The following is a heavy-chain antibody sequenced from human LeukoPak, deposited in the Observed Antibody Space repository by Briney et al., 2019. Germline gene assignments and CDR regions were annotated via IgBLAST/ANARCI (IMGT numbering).Heavy chain of an antibody. CDR1: GYTFTSYY. D-gene: IGHD5-12*01. CDR3: AREGEDSGFTMGAFDI. V-gene: IGHV1-46*01. Sequence: ASVKVSCKASGYTFTSYYMHWVRQAPGQGLEWMGIINPSGGSTNYAQKFQGRVTITADESTSTAYMELSSLRSEDTAVYYCAREGEDSGFTMGAFDIWGQGTMVTVSS. J-gene: IGHJ3*02. CDR2: INPSGGST.